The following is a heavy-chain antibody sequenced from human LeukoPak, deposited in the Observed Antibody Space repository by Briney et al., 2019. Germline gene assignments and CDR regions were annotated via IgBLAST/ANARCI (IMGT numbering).Heavy chain of an antibody. J-gene: IGHJ3*02. Sequence: GRSLRLSCAASGFTFSSYAMHGVRQAPGKGLECVAVISYDGSNKYYADSVKGRFTISRDNSKNTLYLQMNSLRAEDTAVYYCASSPYYDILTGPHGAFDIWGQGTMVTVSS. D-gene: IGHD3-9*01. CDR1: GFTFSSYA. CDR2: ISYDGSNK. CDR3: ASSPYYDILTGPHGAFDI. V-gene: IGHV3-30-3*01.